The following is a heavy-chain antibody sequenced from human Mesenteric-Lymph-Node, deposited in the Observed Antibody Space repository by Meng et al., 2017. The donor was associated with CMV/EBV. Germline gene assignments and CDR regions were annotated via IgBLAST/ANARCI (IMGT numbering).Heavy chain of an antibody. CDR3: ATDIVVVVAATGDYYYGMDV. D-gene: IGHD2-15*01. CDR1: GFSFSSYA. V-gene: IGHV1-69*10. CDR2: IIPILGIA. J-gene: IGHJ6*02. Sequence: GGSLRLSCAASGFSFSSYAMHWVRQAPGQGLEWMGGIIPILGIANYAQKFQGRVTITADKSTSTAYMELSSLRSEDTAVYYCATDIVVVVAATGDYYYGMDVWGQGTTVTVSS.